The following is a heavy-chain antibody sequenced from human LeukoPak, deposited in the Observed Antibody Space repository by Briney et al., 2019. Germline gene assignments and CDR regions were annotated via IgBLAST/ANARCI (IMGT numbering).Heavy chain of an antibody. CDR2: IYYSGST. CDR3: ARVTAAAGIYYSYYGMDV. D-gene: IGHD6-13*01. CDR1: GGSISSYY. J-gene: IGHJ6*02. V-gene: IGHV4-59*01. Sequence: SETLSLTCTVSGGSISSYYWSWIRQPPGKGLEWIGYIYYSGSTNYNPSLKSRVTISVDTSKNQFSLKLSSVTAADTAVYYCARVTAAAGIYYSYYGMDVWGQGTTVTVSS.